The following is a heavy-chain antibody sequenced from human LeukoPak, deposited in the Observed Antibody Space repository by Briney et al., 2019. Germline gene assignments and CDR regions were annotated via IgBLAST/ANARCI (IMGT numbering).Heavy chain of an antibody. V-gene: IGHV3-21*06. CDR1: GFTFSSYS. CDR3: ARDVGRYRRVGYAYNWFDP. CDR2: ISSSSSNI. D-gene: IGHD5-24*01. Sequence: TSGTLCLSCAASGFTFSSYSRNWVRQAPGKGLEWVSSISSSSSNIYYPYSVNGRITISRDNAKNSLYLQMSSLIAEDTAVYYCARDVGRYRRVGYAYNWFDPWGQGTLVTVSS. J-gene: IGHJ5*02.